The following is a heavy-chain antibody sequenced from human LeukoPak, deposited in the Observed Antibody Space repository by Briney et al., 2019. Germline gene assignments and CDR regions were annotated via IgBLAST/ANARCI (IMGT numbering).Heavy chain of an antibody. CDR3: ARTLDYDILSSGYWFDP. V-gene: IGHV1-46*01. CDR2: INPSGGST. D-gene: IGHD3-9*01. Sequence: GASVKVSCKASGYTFTSYYMHWVRQAPGQGLEWMGIINPSGGSTSYAQKFQGRVTMTTDTSTSTAYLELRSLRSDDTAVYYCARTLDYDILSSGYWFDPWGQGTLVTVSS. CDR1: GYTFTSYY. J-gene: IGHJ5*02.